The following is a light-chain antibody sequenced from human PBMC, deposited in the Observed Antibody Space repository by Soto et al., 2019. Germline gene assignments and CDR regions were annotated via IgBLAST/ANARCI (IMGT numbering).Light chain of an antibody. CDR1: QSVLSSSNNKNF. V-gene: IGKV4-1*01. CDR3: QQYYRFPYT. Sequence: DIVMTQSPDSLAVSLGERATINCKSSQSVLSSSNNKNFLAWYQQKPGQSPKLLIYWASTRESGVPDRFSGSGSGTDFALTISSLQAADVAVYYCQQYYRFPYTFGQGTKLEIK. CDR2: WAS. J-gene: IGKJ2*01.